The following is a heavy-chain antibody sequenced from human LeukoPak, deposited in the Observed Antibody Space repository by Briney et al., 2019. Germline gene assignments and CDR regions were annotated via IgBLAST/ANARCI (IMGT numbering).Heavy chain of an antibody. CDR2: IYTSGST. Sequence: SETLSLTCTVSGGSISSGSYYWSWIRQPAGKGLEWIGRIYTSGSTNYNPSLKSRVTISVDTSKNQFSLKLSSVTAADTAVYYCARVPRWLQLGDAFDIWGQGTMVTVSS. CDR3: ARVPRWLQLGDAFDI. CDR1: GGSISSGSYY. V-gene: IGHV4-61*02. J-gene: IGHJ3*02. D-gene: IGHD5-24*01.